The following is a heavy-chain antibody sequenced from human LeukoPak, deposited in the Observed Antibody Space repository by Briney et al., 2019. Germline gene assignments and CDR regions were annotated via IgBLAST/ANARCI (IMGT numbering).Heavy chain of an antibody. V-gene: IGHV4-39*07. J-gene: IGHJ5*02. CDR1: GGSISSSSYY. D-gene: IGHD4-17*01. CDR2: IYYSGST. CDR3: ARSYGDYVNWFDP. Sequence: PSETLSLTCTVSGGSISSSSYYWGWIRQPPGKGLEWIGSIYYSGSTYYNPSLKSRVTISVDTSKNQFSLKLSSVTAADTAVYYCARSYGDYVNWFDPWGQGTLVTVSS.